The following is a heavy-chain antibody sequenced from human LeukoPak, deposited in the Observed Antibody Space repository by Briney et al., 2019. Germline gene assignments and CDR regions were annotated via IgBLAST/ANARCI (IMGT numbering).Heavy chain of an antibody. CDR3: ARGLRRQFDY. D-gene: IGHD2-8*01. Sequence: PGGSLRLSCAASGFTFSSYDMNWVRQAPGKGLEWVSYISSSGSAIYYTDSAKGRFTISRDSAQNSMYLQMNSLSAEDTAIYYCARGLRRQFDYWGQGTLVTVSS. V-gene: IGHV3-48*03. CDR1: GFTFSSYD. CDR2: ISSSGSAI. J-gene: IGHJ4*02.